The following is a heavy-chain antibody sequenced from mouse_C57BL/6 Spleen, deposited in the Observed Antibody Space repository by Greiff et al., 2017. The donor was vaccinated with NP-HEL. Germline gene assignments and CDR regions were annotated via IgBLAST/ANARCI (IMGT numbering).Heavy chain of an antibody. V-gene: IGHV1-4*01. CDR2: INPSSGYT. CDR1: GYTFTSYT. CDR3: ARNDGYDDY. D-gene: IGHD2-3*01. Sequence: VQLQQSGAELARPGASVTMSCKASGYTFTSYTMHWVKQRPGQGLEWIGYINPSSGYTKYNQKFKDKATLTADKASSTAYMQLSSLTSEDSAVYYCARNDGYDDYWGQGTTLTVSS. J-gene: IGHJ2*01.